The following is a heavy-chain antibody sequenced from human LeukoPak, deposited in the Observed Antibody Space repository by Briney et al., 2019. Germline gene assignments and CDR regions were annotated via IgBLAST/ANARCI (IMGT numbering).Heavy chain of an antibody. D-gene: IGHD6-13*01. J-gene: IGHJ6*03. V-gene: IGHV3-7*03. CDR2: IKQDGSEK. CDR3: ARAVAAGGYFYYYMDV. CDR1: GFTFSSYW. Sequence: GGSLRLSCAASGFTFSSYWMSWVRQAPGKGLEWVANIKQDGSEKYYVDSVKGRFTISRDNAKNSLYLQMNSLRAEDTALYYCARAVAAGGYFYYYMDVWGKGTTVTVSS.